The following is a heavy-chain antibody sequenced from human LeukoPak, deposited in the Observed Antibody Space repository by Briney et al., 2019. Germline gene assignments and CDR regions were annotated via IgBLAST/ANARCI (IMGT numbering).Heavy chain of an antibody. CDR3: ARTYYYGSGRNDNEGSYAMAL. Sequence: GGSLRLSCAASGFTFRNHCKHWVRQAPGKGLEWVAVIWYDGSNKYYADSVKGRFTISRDNSMTTLHLQMDSLRARDTAVYYCARTYYYGSGRNDNEGSYAMALWGRGTTVTVAS. J-gene: IGHJ6*02. V-gene: IGHV3-33*01. CDR2: IWYDGSNK. D-gene: IGHD3-10*01. CDR1: GFTFRNHC.